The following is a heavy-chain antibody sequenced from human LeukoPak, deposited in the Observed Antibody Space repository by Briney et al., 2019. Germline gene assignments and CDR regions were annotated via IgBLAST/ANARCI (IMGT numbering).Heavy chain of an antibody. D-gene: IGHD3-10*01. Sequence: PSETLSLTCAVYGGSFSGYYWSWIRQPPGKGLEWTGEINHSGSTNYNPSLKSRVTISVDTSKNQFSLKLSSVTAADTAVYYCARGFRVRGVPFDYWGQGTLVTVSS. CDR1: GGSFSGYY. CDR3: ARGFRVRGVPFDY. J-gene: IGHJ4*02. CDR2: INHSGST. V-gene: IGHV4-34*01.